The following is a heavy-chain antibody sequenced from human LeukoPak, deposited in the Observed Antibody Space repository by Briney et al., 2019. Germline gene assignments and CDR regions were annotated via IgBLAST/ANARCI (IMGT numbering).Heavy chain of an antibody. CDR3: ARDIGDCSSLSCYNHYYYMDV. J-gene: IGHJ6*03. CDR2: IKQDRSEK. V-gene: IGHV3-7*01. CDR1: GFSFSSYW. D-gene: IGHD2-2*02. Sequence: GGSLRLSCAASGFSFSSYWMSWVRQAPGKGLEWVANIKQDRSEKYYVDSVKGRFTISRDNTKSSLYLQMNSLRDEDTAVYYCARDIGDCSSLSCYNHYYYMDVWGKGTTVTVSS.